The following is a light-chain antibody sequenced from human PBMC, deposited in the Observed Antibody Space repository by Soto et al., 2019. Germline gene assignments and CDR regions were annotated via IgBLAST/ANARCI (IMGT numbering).Light chain of an antibody. CDR3: QQYKNWPST. V-gene: IGKV3-15*01. CDR1: QSVSSN. CDR2: GAS. J-gene: IGKJ5*01. Sequence: EIVMTQSPATLSVSPGERATLSCRASQSVSSNLAWDQQKPGQAPRLLIYGASTRATGIPARFSGSGSGTEFTLTSSSLQSEDCAVYYCQQYKNWPSTCGQGTRLEIK.